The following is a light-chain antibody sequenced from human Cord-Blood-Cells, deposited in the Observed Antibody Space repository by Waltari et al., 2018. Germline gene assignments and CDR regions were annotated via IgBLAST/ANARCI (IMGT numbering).Light chain of an antibody. CDR3: SSYTSSSTWV. Sequence: QSALTQPASVSGSPGQSLTISCPGTSSDVGGYHYVSWYQQHPGKSPKLMIYDVSKRPSGVSNRFSGSKSGNTASLTISGLQAEDEADYYCSSYTSSSTWVFGGGTKLTVL. CDR2: DVS. J-gene: IGLJ3*02. CDR1: SSDVGGYHY. V-gene: IGLV2-14*01.